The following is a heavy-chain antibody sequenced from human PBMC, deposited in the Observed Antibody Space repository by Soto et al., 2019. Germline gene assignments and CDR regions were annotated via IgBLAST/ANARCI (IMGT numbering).Heavy chain of an antibody. Sequence: QVQLVESGGGVVQPGRSLRLSCAASGFMFNNHGMHWVRQAPGKGLEWVAVIWSDGNNRYYADSVKGRFTISRDNSKNTVYLQMNSLRAEDTAVYYCVRGDNWNDEASDYWGQGTLVTVSS. V-gene: IGHV3-33*01. CDR3: VRGDNWNDEASDY. J-gene: IGHJ4*02. CDR1: GFMFNNHG. CDR2: IWSDGNNR. D-gene: IGHD1-1*01.